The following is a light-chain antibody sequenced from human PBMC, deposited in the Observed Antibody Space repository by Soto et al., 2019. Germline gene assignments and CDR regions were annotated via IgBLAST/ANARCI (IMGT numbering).Light chain of an antibody. V-gene: IGKV3-20*01. J-gene: IGKJ4*01. CDR3: QQFSSYPLT. CDR2: DAS. CDR1: LSVSRN. Sequence: EIVMTQSPATLSVSPVERATLSCRASLSVSRNLAWYQQKPGQAPRLLIYDASSRATGIPDRFSGGGSGTDFTLTISRLEPEDFAVYYCQQFSSYPLTFGGGTKVDIK.